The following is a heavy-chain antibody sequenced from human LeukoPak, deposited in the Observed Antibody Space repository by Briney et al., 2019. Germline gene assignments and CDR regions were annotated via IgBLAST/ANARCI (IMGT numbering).Heavy chain of an antibody. CDR2: IIPILGIA. D-gene: IGHD3-16*01. CDR3: ARDEGGAVLDY. Sequence: SVKVSCKASGGTFSSYSISWVRQAPGQGLEWMGRIIPILGIANYAQKFQGRVTITADKSTSTAYMELSSLRSEDTAVYYCARDEGGAVLDYWGQGTLVTVSS. CDR1: GGTFSSYS. V-gene: IGHV1-69*04. J-gene: IGHJ4*02.